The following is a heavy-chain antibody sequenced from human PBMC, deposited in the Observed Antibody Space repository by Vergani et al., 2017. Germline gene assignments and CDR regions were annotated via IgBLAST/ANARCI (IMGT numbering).Heavy chain of an antibody. CDR3: ARHGGSGNFYHLFDS. V-gene: IGHV4-30-2*01. Sequence: QLQLQESGSGLVKPSQTLSLTCAVSGDSITNGGFSWNWIRQPPGKGPEWIGYIFPSGNSDYNPSLKNRVSISLDKSKNQFSLWVNSVTAADTAVYYCARHGGSGNFYHLFDSWGQGTLVTVSS. CDR2: IFPSGNS. J-gene: IGHJ4*02. D-gene: IGHD3-10*01. CDR1: GDSITNGGFS.